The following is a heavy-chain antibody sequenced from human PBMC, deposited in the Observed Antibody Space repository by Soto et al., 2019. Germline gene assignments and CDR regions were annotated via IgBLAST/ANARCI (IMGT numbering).Heavy chain of an antibody. V-gene: IGHV5-51*01. CDR2: IYPGDSDT. CDR3: AILGIAARPGAHYYYYGMDV. D-gene: IGHD6-6*01. J-gene: IGHJ6*02. CDR1: GYSVTSYW. Sequence: PGESLKIYCKCPGYSVTSYWIGWERQMPGKGLKWMGIIYPGDSDTRYSPSFQGQVTISADKSISTAYLQWSSLKASDTAMYYCAILGIAARPGAHYYYYGMDVWGQGTTVTVSS.